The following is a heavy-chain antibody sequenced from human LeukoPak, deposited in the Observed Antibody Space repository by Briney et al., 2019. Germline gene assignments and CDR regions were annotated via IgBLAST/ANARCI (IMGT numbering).Heavy chain of an antibody. V-gene: IGHV4-34*01. Sequence: SETLSLTCAVYGGSFSGYYWSWIRQPPGKGLEWIGEINHSGSTNYNPSLKSRVTISVDTSKNQFSLKLSSVTAADTAVYYCARYPAFDIWGQGTTVTVSS. CDR1: GGSFSGYY. J-gene: IGHJ3*02. CDR2: INHSGST. CDR3: ARYPAFDI. D-gene: IGHD2-2*01.